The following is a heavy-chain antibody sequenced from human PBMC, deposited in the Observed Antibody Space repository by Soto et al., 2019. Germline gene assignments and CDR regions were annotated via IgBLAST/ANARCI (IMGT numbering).Heavy chain of an antibody. D-gene: IGHD6-13*01. J-gene: IGHJ4*02. Sequence: EVQLVESGGGLVKPGGSLRLSCAASGFTFSNAWMSWVRQAPGKGLEWVGRIKSKTDGGTTDYAAPVKGRFTISRDDSKNTLCLQMNSLKTEDTAVYYCTTGAPNAYSSSWYRGLYSYPPDFDYWGQGTLVTVSS. CDR1: GFTFSNAW. CDR3: TTGAPNAYSSSWYRGLYSYPPDFDY. V-gene: IGHV3-15*01. CDR2: IKSKTDGGTT.